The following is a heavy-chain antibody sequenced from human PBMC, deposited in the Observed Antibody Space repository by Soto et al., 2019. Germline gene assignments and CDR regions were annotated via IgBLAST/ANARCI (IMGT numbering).Heavy chain of an antibody. V-gene: IGHV1-69*02. D-gene: IGHD3-10*01. CDR2: IIPILGIA. Sequence: GASVKVSCKASGGTFSSYTISWVRQAPGQGLEWMGRIIPILGIANYAQKFQGRVTITADKSTSTAYMELSSLRSEDTAVYYCARGAGQLFGEDYYYYYMDVWGKGTTVTVSS. J-gene: IGHJ6*03. CDR1: GGTFSSYT. CDR3: ARGAGQLFGEDYYYYYMDV.